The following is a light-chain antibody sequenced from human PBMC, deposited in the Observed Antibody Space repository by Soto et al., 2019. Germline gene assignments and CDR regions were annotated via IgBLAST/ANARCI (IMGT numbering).Light chain of an antibody. CDR2: GAS. CDR3: QQYGSSPWT. J-gene: IGKJ1*01. V-gene: IGKV3-20*01. Sequence: EIVLTQSPGTLSLSPGERATLSCRASQSVSSSYLAWYQQKPGQAPMLLIYGASSRATGIPDRCSGSGSGKDSTLTISRLEPEDVAVYYWQQYGSSPWTFGQGTKVEIK. CDR1: QSVSSSY.